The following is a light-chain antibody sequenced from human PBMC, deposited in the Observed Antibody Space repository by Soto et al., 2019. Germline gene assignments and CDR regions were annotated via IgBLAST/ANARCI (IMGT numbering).Light chain of an antibody. V-gene: IGLV1-40*01. J-gene: IGLJ2*01. CDR3: QSYDSSLSVV. CDR1: SSNIGAGYD. CDR2: GNS. Sequence: QSVLTQPPSVSGAPGQRVTISCTGSSSNIGAGYDVHWYQQLPGTAPKLLIYGNSNRPSGVPDRFSSYKSDTSASLANTGLQDEDEADYYCQSYDSSLSVVFGKATKLTVL.